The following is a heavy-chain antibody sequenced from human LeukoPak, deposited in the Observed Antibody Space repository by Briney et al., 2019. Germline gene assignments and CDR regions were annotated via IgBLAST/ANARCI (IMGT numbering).Heavy chain of an antibody. V-gene: IGHV3-7*02. CDR2: IKQDGSEK. Sequence: PGGSLRLSCAASGFTFSTYWVSWVRQAPGKGLEWVAHIKQDGSEKYYVDSVKGRFTVSRGNAKNSVYLQLSSLRTEDTAAYYCASSRWQAFDSWGQGILVTVSS. CDR1: GFTFSTYW. J-gene: IGHJ4*02. CDR3: ASSRWQAFDS. D-gene: IGHD6-13*01.